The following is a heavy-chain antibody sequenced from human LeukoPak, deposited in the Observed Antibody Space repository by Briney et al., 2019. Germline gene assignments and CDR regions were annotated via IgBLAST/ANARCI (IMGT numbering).Heavy chain of an antibody. V-gene: IGHV4-4*07. CDR3: ARANPRINYYYYYMDV. Sequence: SETLSLTCTVSGGSISSYYWSWIRQPAGKGLEWIGRIYTSGSTNYNPSLKSRVTMSVDTSKNQFSLKLSSVTAADTAVYYCARANPRINYYYYYMDVWGKGTTVTVSS. D-gene: IGHD5-24*01. CDR2: IYTSGST. J-gene: IGHJ6*03. CDR1: GGSISSYY.